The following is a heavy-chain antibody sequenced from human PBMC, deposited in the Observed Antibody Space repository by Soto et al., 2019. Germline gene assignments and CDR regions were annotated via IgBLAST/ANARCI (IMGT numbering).Heavy chain of an antibody. D-gene: IGHD2-15*01. Sequence: QVHLQESGPALVKASETLSLICTVSGGSISHDYWSWVRQSADKGLEWIGSVVSGGTSDYNPSLKGRVSMSVHTFNNQFSLQVTSVTGADTAMYYCARGPCGGGSCYSDLFPETGFDSWGQGTLVTVSS. CDR3: ARGPCGGGSCYSDLFPETGFDS. CDR1: GGSISHDY. V-gene: IGHV4-4*07. CDR2: VVSGGTS. J-gene: IGHJ4*02.